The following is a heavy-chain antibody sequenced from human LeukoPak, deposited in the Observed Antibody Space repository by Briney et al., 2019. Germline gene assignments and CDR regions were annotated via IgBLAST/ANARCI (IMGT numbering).Heavy chain of an antibody. CDR1: GGSISSYY. J-gene: IGHJ4*02. Sequence: PSETLSLTCTVSGGSISSYYGSWFRQPPGKGREGIGYIYYSGSTNYNPSLKSRVTISVDTSKNQFSLKLSSVTAADTAVYYCARSHLTHYYDSSGYSPFDYWGQGTLVTVSS. D-gene: IGHD3-22*01. CDR3: ARSHLTHYYDSSGYSPFDY. V-gene: IGHV4-59*12. CDR2: IYYSGST.